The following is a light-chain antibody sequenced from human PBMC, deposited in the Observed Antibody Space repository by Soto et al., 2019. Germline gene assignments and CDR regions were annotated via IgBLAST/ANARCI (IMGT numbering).Light chain of an antibody. J-gene: IGLJ3*02. CDR3: GAWDHSLHVGV. Sequence: QSVLTQPPSVSAAPVQKVIISCSGSSYNIGSNNVSWYQQLPGTAPKLLIYDKNERPSGSPDRFSASKSGTSAPLSITGLQTGDEADYYCGAWDHSLHVGVFGGGTKLTVL. CDR2: DKN. CDR1: SYNIGSNN. V-gene: IGLV1-51*01.